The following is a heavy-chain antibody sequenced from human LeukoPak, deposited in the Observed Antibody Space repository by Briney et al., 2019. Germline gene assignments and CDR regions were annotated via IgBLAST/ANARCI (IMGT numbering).Heavy chain of an antibody. CDR3: ARRYVGDSNEAFDI. Sequence: PGGSLRLSCAISGFTFSACELTWVRQAPGKGLEWVSYISRSGSTRYYADSVKGRFTISRDNAKNSLYLQMNSLRAEDTAVYYCARRYVGDSNEAFDIWGQGTMVTVSS. CDR1: GFTFSACE. CDR2: ISRSGSTR. D-gene: IGHD3-16*01. V-gene: IGHV3-48*03. J-gene: IGHJ3*02.